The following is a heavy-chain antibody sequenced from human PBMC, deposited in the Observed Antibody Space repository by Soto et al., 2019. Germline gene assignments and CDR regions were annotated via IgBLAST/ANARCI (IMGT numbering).Heavy chain of an antibody. D-gene: IGHD3-9*01. Sequence: EVQLLESGGGLVQPGGSLKFSCEAPGSIFGNYALNWVRQPPGKGLEGVSSVGGNGLDTYYADSVKGWFTISRDNSKNTLYLQMNSLRAEDTAVYYCAGRTGYPFDYWGQGTLVTVSS. V-gene: IGHV3-23*01. CDR1: GSIFGNYA. CDR3: AGRTGYPFDY. J-gene: IGHJ4*02. CDR2: VGGNGLDT.